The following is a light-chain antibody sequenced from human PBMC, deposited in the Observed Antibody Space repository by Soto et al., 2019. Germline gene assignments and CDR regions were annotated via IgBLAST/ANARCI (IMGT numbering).Light chain of an antibody. Sequence: EIVLTQSPATLSLSPGERATLSCRASQSVSSSYLAWYQQKPGQAPRLLIYGASSRATGIPDRFSGSGSGTDFTLTISRLEPEDFAVYYCQKYGSSRITFGQGTGLEIK. CDR2: GAS. CDR3: QKYGSSRIT. J-gene: IGKJ5*01. V-gene: IGKV3-20*01. CDR1: QSVSSSY.